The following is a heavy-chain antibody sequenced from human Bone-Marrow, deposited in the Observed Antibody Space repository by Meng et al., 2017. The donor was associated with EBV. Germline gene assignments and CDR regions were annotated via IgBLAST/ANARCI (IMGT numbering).Heavy chain of an antibody. CDR1: GGTFSSEA. V-gene: IGHV1-69*06. CDR3: ASESGRGYTPDY. J-gene: IGHJ4*02. Sequence: QVLLVQHGGEVKKPGASVKVSCKTSGGTFSSEAISWVRQAPGKGLEWMGGLIPILGAPNYAQKFQDRVTIIADKSTSIHYMELSSLRSDDTAVYYCASESGRGYTPDYWGRGALVTVSS. CDR2: LIPILGAP. D-gene: IGHD3-10*01.